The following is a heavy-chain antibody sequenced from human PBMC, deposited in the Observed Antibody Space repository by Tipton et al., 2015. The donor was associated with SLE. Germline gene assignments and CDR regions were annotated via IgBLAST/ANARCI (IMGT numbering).Heavy chain of an antibody. CDR2: INHSGST. Sequence: TLSLTCTVSGGSISSSSYYWGWIRQPPGKGLEWIGEINHSGSTNYNPSLKSRVTISVDTSKNQFSLKLSSVTAADTAVYYCARGYSSGWCVYWGQGTLVTVSS. CDR3: ARGYSSGWCVY. CDR1: GGSISSSSYY. V-gene: IGHV4-61*05. J-gene: IGHJ4*02. D-gene: IGHD6-19*01.